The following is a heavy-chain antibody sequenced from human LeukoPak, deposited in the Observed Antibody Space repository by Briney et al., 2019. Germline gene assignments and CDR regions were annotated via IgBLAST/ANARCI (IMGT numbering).Heavy chain of an antibody. Sequence: PGGSLRLSCSASGFTFSSYAMSWVRQAPGKGLEWVSAISGSGGSTYYADSVKGRFTISRDNSKNTLYLQMNSLRAEDTAVYYCAKEVAATIAAARFGAFDIWGQGTMVTVSS. CDR1: GFTFSSYA. J-gene: IGHJ3*02. V-gene: IGHV3-23*01. CDR3: AKEVAATIAAARFGAFDI. CDR2: ISGSGGST. D-gene: IGHD6-13*01.